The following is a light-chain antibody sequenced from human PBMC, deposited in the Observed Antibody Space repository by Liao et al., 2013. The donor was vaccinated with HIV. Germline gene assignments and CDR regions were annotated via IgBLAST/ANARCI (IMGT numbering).Light chain of an antibody. J-gene: IGLJ2*01. CDR3: QAWDSSTAV. V-gene: IGLV3-21*01. Sequence: SYVLTQPPSLSVAPGKTATITCGGDNIGTKSVHWYQQKPGQAPLVVIYYDSDRPSGIPERFSGSNSGNTATLTISGTQAMDEADYYCQAWDSSTAVFGGGTKLTVL. CDR1: NIGTKS. CDR2: YDS.